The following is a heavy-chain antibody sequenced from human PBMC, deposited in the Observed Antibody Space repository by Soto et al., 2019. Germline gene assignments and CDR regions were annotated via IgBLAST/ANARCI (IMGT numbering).Heavy chain of an antibody. CDR1: GYSFTSYW. CDR3: ARRVVSKSRTYGMDV. Sequence: PGESLKISCKGSGYSFTSYWISWVRQMPGKGLEWMGRIDPSDSYTNYSPSFQGHVTISADKSISTAYLQWSSLKASDTAMYYCARRVVSKSRTYGMDVWGQGTTVTVS. CDR2: IDPSDSYT. D-gene: IGHD2-2*01. V-gene: IGHV5-10-1*01. J-gene: IGHJ6*02.